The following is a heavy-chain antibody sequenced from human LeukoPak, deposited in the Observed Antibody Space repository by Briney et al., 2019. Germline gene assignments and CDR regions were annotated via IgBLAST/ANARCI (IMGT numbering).Heavy chain of an antibody. V-gene: IGHV1-18*01. D-gene: IGHD1-26*01. J-gene: IGHJ3*02. CDR1: GGTFSSYG. CDR2: ISAYNGNT. Sequence: GASVKVSCKASGGTFSSYGISWVRQAPGQGLEWMGWISAYNGNTSYAQKLQGRVTMTTDTPTSTAYMELRSLRSDDTAVYYCARSGVLTPINDAFDIWGQGTMVTVSS. CDR3: ARSGVLTPINDAFDI.